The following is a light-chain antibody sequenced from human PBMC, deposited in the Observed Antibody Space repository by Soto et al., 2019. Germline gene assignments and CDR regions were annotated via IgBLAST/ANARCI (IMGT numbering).Light chain of an antibody. CDR2: GAS. CDR1: PSVSSGY. CDR3: QQRSNWLWT. V-gene: IGKV3D-20*02. J-gene: IGKJ1*01. Sequence: IVLKQSPGALSLSTGERATLSCRASPSVSSGYLAWYRHKPGQAPRLLIYGASRRATGIPDRFSGSESGPDFTLTISSLEPEDFAVYYCQQRSNWLWTFGQGTKVDIK.